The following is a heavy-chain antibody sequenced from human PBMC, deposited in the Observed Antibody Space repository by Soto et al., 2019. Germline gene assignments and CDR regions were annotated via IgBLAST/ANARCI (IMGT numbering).Heavy chain of an antibody. CDR3: ARQFRDVLRFLEWFIP. D-gene: IGHD3-3*01. CDR1: GGSISSSSYY. Sequence: QLQLQESGPGLVKPSETLSLTCTVSGGSISSSSYYWGWIRQPPGKGLEWIGSIYYSGSTYYNPSLKSRVTISVDTSKNQFSLKLSSVTAADTAVYYCARQFRDVLRFLEWFIPWGQGTLVTVSS. J-gene: IGHJ5*02. CDR2: IYYSGST. V-gene: IGHV4-39*01.